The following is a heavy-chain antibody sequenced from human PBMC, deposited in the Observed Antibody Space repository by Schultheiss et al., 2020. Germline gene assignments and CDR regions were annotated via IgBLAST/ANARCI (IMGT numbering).Heavy chain of an antibody. CDR1: GYSISSGYY. V-gene: IGHV4-38-2*02. D-gene: IGHD5-12*01. Sequence: SETLSLTCAVSGYSISSGYYWGCIRQPPGKGLEWIGSSYHSGSTYYNPSLKSRVTISMDTSKNQFSLKLSSVTAADTAVYYCAREKASGYADYWGQGTLVTVSS. CDR3: AREKASGYADY. J-gene: IGHJ4*02. CDR2: SYHSGST.